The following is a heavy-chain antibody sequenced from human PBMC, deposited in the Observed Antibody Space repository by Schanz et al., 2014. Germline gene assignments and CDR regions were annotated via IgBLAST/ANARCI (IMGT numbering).Heavy chain of an antibody. J-gene: IGHJ6*02. D-gene: IGHD1-26*01. CDR3: VKDLQRELLRDDHYYGMDV. CDR1: GFTFSSYG. CDR2: VCYDGSKK. V-gene: IGHV3-33*06. Sequence: VQLVESGGGLVQPGGSLRLSCAASGFTFSSYGMHWVRQAPGKGLEWVAVVCYDGSKKYYADSVKGRFTTSRDNSKNTMYLQMNSLRAEDTAVYYCVKDLQRELLRDDHYYGMDVWGQGTTVTVSS.